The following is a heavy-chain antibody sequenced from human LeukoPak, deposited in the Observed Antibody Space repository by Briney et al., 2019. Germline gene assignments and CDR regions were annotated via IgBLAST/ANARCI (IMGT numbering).Heavy chain of an antibody. CDR1: GGSFSGYY. J-gene: IGHJ4*02. CDR2: INHSGST. CDR3: ARHAHSSSYYFDY. V-gene: IGHV4-34*01. Sequence: PSETLSLTCAVYGGSFSGYYWSWIRQPPGKGLEWIGEINHSGSTNYNPSLKSRATISVDTSKNQFSLKLSSVTAADTAVYYCARHAHSSSYYFDYWGQGTLVTVSS. D-gene: IGHD6-13*01.